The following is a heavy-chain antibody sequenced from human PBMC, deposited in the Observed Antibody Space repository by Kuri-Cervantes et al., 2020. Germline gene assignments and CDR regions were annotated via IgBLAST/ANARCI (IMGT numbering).Heavy chain of an antibody. D-gene: IGHD6-13*01. Sequence: SETLSLTCTVSGGSISNYYWSWIRQPPGKGLEWIGYIYYSGSTYYNPSLKSRVTISVDTSKNQFSLKLSSVTAADTAVYYCARDRPGYSSSWVQPYYYYGMDVWGQGTTVTVSS. CDR2: IYYSGST. V-gene: IGHV4-59*06. J-gene: IGHJ6*02. CDR1: GGSISNYY. CDR3: ARDRPGYSSSWVQPYYYYGMDV.